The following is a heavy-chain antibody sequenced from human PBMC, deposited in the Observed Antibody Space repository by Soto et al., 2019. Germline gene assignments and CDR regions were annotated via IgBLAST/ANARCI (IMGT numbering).Heavy chain of an antibody. V-gene: IGHV3-9*01. Sequence: EGQLVESGGGLVQPGRSLRLYCTASGFTFDHYAIHWVRQAPGKGLEWVSGISWNSGSIGYADSVKGRFTISRDNTKNSLHLQMNSLRAEDTAFYYCAKDISGWSGYFDYWGQGILVTVSS. CDR2: ISWNSGSI. J-gene: IGHJ4*02. CDR3: AKDISGWSGYFDY. CDR1: GFTFDHYA. D-gene: IGHD6-19*01.